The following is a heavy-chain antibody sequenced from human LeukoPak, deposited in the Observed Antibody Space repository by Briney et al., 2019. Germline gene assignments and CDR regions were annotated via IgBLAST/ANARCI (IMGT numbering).Heavy chain of an antibody. CDR2: ISGSGGST. CDR3: AKDYYCGGDCYSPHNC. Sequence: PGGSLRLSCAASGFTFSSYAMSWVRQAPGKGLEWVSAISGSGGSTYYADSVKGRFTISRDNSKNTLYLQMNSLRAEDTAVYYCAKDYYCGGDCYSPHNCWGQGTLVTVSS. D-gene: IGHD2-21*02. J-gene: IGHJ4*02. V-gene: IGHV3-23*01. CDR1: GFTFSSYA.